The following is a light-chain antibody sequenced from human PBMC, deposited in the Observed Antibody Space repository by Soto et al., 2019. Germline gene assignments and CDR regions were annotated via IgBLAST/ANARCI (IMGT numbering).Light chain of an antibody. V-gene: IGLV2-14*01. Sequence: QSALTRPASVSGPPGQSITISCTGTSSDVGGYNYVSWYQHHPGKAPKLMIYEVTNRPSGVSNRFSGSKSGNTASLTISGLQAEDEADYYCSSYTTTNTYVFGTGTKLTVL. CDR2: EVT. J-gene: IGLJ1*01. CDR1: SSDVGGYNY. CDR3: SSYTTTNTYV.